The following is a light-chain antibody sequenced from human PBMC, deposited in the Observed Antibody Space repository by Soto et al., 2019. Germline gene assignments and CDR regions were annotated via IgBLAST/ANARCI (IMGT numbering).Light chain of an antibody. CDR3: QHYGSSPTPRFT. CDR2: GAS. J-gene: IGKJ3*01. Sequence: EIVLTQSPGTLSLSPGETATLSCRASQSVSSCYLAWYQQKPGQAPRLLIYGASSRATGIPDRFSGSGSGTDFTLTISRLEPEDFAVYYCQHYGSSPTPRFTFVPGTKVDIK. V-gene: IGKV3-20*01. CDR1: QSVSSCY.